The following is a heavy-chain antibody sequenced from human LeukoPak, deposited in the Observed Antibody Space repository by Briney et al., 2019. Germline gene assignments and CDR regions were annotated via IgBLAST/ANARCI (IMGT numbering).Heavy chain of an antibody. CDR3: ARDPPSRDSSGYYLNYYYYMDV. V-gene: IGHV1-2*02. CDR1: GYTFTSYD. CDR2: INPNSGGT. J-gene: IGHJ6*03. D-gene: IGHD3-22*01. Sequence: ASVKVSCKASGYTFTSYDINWVRQATGQGLEWMGWINPNSGGTNYAQKFQGRVTMTRDTSISTAYMELSRLRSDDTAVYYCARDPPSRDSSGYYLNYYYYMDVWGKGTTVTVSS.